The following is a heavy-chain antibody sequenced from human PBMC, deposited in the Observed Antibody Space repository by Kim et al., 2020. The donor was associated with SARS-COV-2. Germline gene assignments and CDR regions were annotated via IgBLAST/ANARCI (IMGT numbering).Heavy chain of an antibody. V-gene: IGHV3-48*03. CDR2: IGSSGTTI. Sequence: GGSLRLSCVASGFTFSSYEMNWVRQAPGKGLEWVSYIGSSGTTIYYADSVKGRFAISRDNAKNSLYLQMNSLRAEDTAVYYCTSIDIVIIPTAKAIDYWGQGTLVTVSS. CDR1: GFTFSSYE. CDR3: TSIDIVIIPTAKAIDY. D-gene: IGHD2-2*01. J-gene: IGHJ4*02.